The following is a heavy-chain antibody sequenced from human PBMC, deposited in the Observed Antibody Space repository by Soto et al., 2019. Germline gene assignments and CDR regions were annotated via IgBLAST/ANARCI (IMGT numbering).Heavy chain of an antibody. CDR1: GFSFSSYS. D-gene: IGHD3-9*01. J-gene: IGHJ4*02. Sequence: PGGSLRLSCAASGFSFSSYSMHWVRQAPGEGLVWLSRINSDGSKMVYADSVKGRFTISRDNAKNTLYLEMSGLGAEDTAVYYCARAYCGLLTAYYFDHWGQGTLVTVSS. CDR3: ARAYCGLLTAYYFDH. CDR2: INSDGSKM. V-gene: IGHV3-74*01.